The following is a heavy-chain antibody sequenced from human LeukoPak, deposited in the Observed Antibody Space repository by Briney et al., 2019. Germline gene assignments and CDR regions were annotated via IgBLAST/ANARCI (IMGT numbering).Heavy chain of an antibody. CDR1: GFTFSSYW. CDR3: ARVSVDTAMVVAYYYCYYMDV. Sequence: GGSLRLSCAASGFTFSSYWMSWVRQAPGKGLEWVANIKQDGSEKYYVDSVKGRFTISRDNAKNSLYLQMNSLRAEDTAVYYCARVSVDTAMVVAYYYCYYMDVWGKGTTVTVSS. V-gene: IGHV3-7*01. D-gene: IGHD5-18*01. CDR2: IKQDGSEK. J-gene: IGHJ6*03.